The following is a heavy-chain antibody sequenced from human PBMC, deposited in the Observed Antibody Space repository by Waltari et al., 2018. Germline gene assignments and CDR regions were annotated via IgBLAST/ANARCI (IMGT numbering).Heavy chain of an antibody. Sequence: EVQVLESGGGLVQPGGSLRLSCQASGFTSVTHAINWVRQAPGKGREWVSSISVIDATYYADSVKGRFTIARDYSDNTVYLQMDSLRADDTALYFCATPFYNWDDPLHSWGQGTPVTVSS. J-gene: IGHJ1*01. CDR1: GFTSVTHA. CDR3: ATPFYNWDDPLHS. D-gene: IGHD1-20*01. V-gene: IGHV3-23*01. CDR2: ISVIDAT.